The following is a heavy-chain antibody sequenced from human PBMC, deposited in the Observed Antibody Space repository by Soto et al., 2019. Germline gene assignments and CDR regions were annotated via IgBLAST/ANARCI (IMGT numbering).Heavy chain of an antibody. J-gene: IGHJ4*02. CDR3: ARGVTAGVDY. V-gene: IGHV1-8*01. D-gene: IGHD1-26*01. CDR1: GYSFTGLD. CDR2: MEPSSGRT. Sequence: WASVKVSCKASGYSFTGLDINWVRQTTGQGLEWMGWMEPSSGRTGYAQKFQGRVTMTRDTSISTAYMELSSLTSDDTAFYYCARGVTAGVDYWGQGTLVTVSS.